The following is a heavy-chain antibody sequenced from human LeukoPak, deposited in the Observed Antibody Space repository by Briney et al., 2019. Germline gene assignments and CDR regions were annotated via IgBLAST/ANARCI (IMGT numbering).Heavy chain of an antibody. D-gene: IGHD3-10*01. Sequence: SETLSLTCTVSGYSISSGYHWGWIRQPPGKGLEWIGSIYYSGSTYYNPSLKSRVTISVDTSKNQFSLKLSSVTAADTAVYYCARRLLWFGELLFDYWGQGTLVTVSS. V-gene: IGHV4-38-2*02. CDR3: ARRLLWFGELLFDY. CDR1: GYSISSGYH. CDR2: IYYSGST. J-gene: IGHJ4*02.